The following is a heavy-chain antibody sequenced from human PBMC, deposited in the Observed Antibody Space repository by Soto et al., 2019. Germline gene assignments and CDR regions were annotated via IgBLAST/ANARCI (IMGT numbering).Heavy chain of an antibody. V-gene: IGHV1-2*04. J-gene: IGHJ5*02. Sequence: ASVKVSCKASGYTFTSYGISWVRQAPGQGLEWMGWINPNSGGTNYAQKLQGWVTMTRDTSISTAYMELSRLRSDDTAVYYCARTLAVADHNWFDPWGQGTLVTVSS. D-gene: IGHD6-19*01. CDR2: INPNSGGT. CDR1: GYTFTSYG. CDR3: ARTLAVADHNWFDP.